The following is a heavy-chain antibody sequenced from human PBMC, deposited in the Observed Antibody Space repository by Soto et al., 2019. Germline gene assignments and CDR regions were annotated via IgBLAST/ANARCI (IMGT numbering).Heavy chain of an antibody. CDR2: INSDGSST. V-gene: IGHV3-74*01. Sequence: GGSLRLSCAASGFTFSSYAMSWVRQAPGKGLVWVSRINSDGSSTSYADSVEGRFTISRDNAKNTLYLQMNSLRAEDTAIYYCARVQLRSTGWYPWGQGTLVTVSS. D-gene: IGHD6-19*01. CDR1: GFTFSSYA. J-gene: IGHJ5*02. CDR3: ARVQLRSTGWYP.